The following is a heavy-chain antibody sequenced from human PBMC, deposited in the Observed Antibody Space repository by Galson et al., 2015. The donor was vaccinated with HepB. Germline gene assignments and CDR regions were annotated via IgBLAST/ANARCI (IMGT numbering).Heavy chain of an antibody. Sequence: LSLTCAVSGDSISNDRWWSWVRQPPGEGLEWIGEAYHSGGTNYRPSLKSRVTISVDKSRNQFSLKLTSVTAADTAVYYCARAKEGRGYFDYWGQGTLVTVSS. V-gene: IGHV4-4*02. J-gene: IGHJ4*02. D-gene: IGHD3-10*01. CDR3: ARAKEGRGYFDY. CDR1: GDSISNDRW. CDR2: AYHSGGT.